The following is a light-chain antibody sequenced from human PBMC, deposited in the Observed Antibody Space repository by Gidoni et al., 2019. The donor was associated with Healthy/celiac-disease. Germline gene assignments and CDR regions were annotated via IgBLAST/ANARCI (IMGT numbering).Light chain of an antibody. CDR1: QSVNSN. CDR2: GAS. Sequence: EIVMTQSPATLSVSPGERATLSCRASQSVNSNLAWYQQKPGQAPRHLIYGASTRATGIPARFSGSGSGTEFTLTISSLQSEDFAVYYCQQYNNWPRTFGQGTKLEIK. J-gene: IGKJ2*01. CDR3: QQYNNWPRT. V-gene: IGKV3-15*01.